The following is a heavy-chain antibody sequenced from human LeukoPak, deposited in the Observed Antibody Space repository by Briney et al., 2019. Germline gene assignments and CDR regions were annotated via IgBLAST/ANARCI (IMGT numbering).Heavy chain of an antibody. CDR2: TYDSGSS. CDR1: GGSMRNYY. V-gene: IGHV4-59*01. D-gene: IGHD2-2*01. J-gene: IGHJ4*02. Sequence: PSETLSLTCAVSGGSMRNYYWSWTRQPPGKGLEWIGYTYDSGSSSYNPSLRSRVSISIDTSRNQFSLNLSSVTAADTAVYYCARGWASSWYYFDFWGQGTLVTVSS. CDR3: ARGWASSWYYFDF.